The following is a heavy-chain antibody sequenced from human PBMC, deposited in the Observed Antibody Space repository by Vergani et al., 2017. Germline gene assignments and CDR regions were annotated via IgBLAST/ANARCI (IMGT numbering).Heavy chain of an antibody. V-gene: IGHV3-23*01. CDR2: ISGSGGSK. Sequence: EVQLLESGGDLVQPGGSLRLSCAASGFTFNHYAMNWVRQAPGKGLEWVSGISGSGGSKYYAGSVKGRFTISRDSSKNTLYLQMNSRSAGDTAVYYCAKANPRNSGYDYLYYYHAMDVWGQGTTVTVSS. D-gene: IGHD5-12*01. J-gene: IGHJ6*02. CDR3: AKANPRNSGYDYLYYYHAMDV. CDR1: GFTFNHYA.